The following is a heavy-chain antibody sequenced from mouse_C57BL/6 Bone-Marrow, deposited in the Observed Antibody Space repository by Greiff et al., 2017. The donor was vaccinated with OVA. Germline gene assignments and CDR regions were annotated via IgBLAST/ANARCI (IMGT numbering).Heavy chain of an antibody. Sequence: QVHVKQPGAELVKPGASVKLSCKASGYTFTSYWMHWVKQRPGRGLEWIGRIDPNSGGTKYNEKFKSKATLTVDKPSSTAYMQLSSLTSEDSAVYYCARTRDGYYVGAMDYWGQGTSVTVSS. V-gene: IGHV1-72*01. CDR1: GYTFTSYW. J-gene: IGHJ4*01. CDR2: IDPNSGGT. CDR3: ARTRDGYYVGAMDY. D-gene: IGHD2-3*01.